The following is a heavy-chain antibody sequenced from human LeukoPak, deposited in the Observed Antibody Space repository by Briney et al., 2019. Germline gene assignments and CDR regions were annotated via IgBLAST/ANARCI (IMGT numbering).Heavy chain of an antibody. CDR3: ARDGSIAAPVDGGALDI. J-gene: IGHJ3*02. CDR1: GFTFSSYW. V-gene: IGHV3-7*01. Sequence: GGSLRLSCAASGFTFSSYWMSWVRQAPGKGLEWVANIKQDGSEKYYVDSVKGRFTISRDNAKNSLYLQMNSLRAEDTAVYYCARDGSIAAPVDGGALDIWGRGTMVTVSS. CDR2: IKQDGSEK. D-gene: IGHD6-13*01.